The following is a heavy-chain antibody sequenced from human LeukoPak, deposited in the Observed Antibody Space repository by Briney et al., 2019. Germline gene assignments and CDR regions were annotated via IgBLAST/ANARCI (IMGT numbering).Heavy chain of an antibody. CDR1: GFTFSSYE. D-gene: IGHD3-3*01. J-gene: IGHJ4*02. V-gene: IGHV3-48*03. CDR2: ISSSGSTI. CDR3: ARDLITIFGVATGGLDY. Sequence: GGSLRLSCAASGFTFSSYEMNWVRQAPGKGLGWVSYISSSGSTIYYADSVKGRFTISRDNAKNSLYLQMNSLRAEDTAVYYCARDLITIFGVATGGLDYWGQGTLVTVSS.